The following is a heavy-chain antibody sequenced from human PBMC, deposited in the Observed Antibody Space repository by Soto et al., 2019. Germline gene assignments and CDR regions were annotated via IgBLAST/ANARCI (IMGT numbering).Heavy chain of an antibody. V-gene: IGHV3-72*01. Sequence: HPGGSLRLSCACSGFTLIGHYIEWVRQAPGKGLEWVGRSRDKPQGYSTAYAASVKGRFTTSRDESKNSAYLQMNSLKTEDTAVYYCVRATYFSDSSGYTRCLDYWGQGTLVT. D-gene: IGHD3-22*01. CDR1: GFTLIGHY. J-gene: IGHJ4*02. CDR3: VRATYFSDSSGYTRCLDY. CDR2: SRDKPQGYST.